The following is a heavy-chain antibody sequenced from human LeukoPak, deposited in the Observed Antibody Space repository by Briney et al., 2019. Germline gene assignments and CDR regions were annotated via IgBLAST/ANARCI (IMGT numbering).Heavy chain of an antibody. Sequence: GGSLRLSCAASGFTFSSYAMHWVRQAPGKGLEWVAVISYDGSNKYYADSVKGRFTISRDNSKNTLYLQMNSLRAEDTAVYYCARTTSSGYYVYFDYWGQGTLVTVSS. CDR3: ARTTSSGYYVYFDY. V-gene: IGHV3-30-3*01. CDR2: ISYDGSNK. CDR1: GFTFSSYA. D-gene: IGHD3-22*01. J-gene: IGHJ4*02.